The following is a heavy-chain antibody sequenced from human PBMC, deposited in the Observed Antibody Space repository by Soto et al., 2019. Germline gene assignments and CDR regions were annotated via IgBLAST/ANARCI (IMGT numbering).Heavy chain of an antibody. J-gene: IGHJ4*02. CDR3: ARLVYDTRLNYMYFDF. CDR2: IFHDGTA. D-gene: IGHD3-10*01. Sequence: SETLSLTCAVSGVSLTSGNWWTWVRQSPQRGLEYIGEIFHDGTANYYPSFERRVAMSVDTSRNQFSLKLTSVTAADTAVYFCARLVYDTRLNYMYFDFWGPGTLVTV. V-gene: IGHV4-4*02. CDR1: GVSLTSGNW.